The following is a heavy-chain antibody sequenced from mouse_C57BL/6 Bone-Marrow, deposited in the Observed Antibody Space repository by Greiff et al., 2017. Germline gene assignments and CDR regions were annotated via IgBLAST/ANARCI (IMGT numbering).Heavy chain of an antibody. J-gene: IGHJ4*01. V-gene: IGHV5-17*01. CDR3: ARRKDYYAMDY. CDR2: ISSGSSTI. Sequence: EVKLVQSGGGLVKPGGSLKLSCAASGFTFSDYGMHWVRQAPEKGLEWVAYISSGSSTIYYADTVKGRFTISRDNAKNTLFLEMTSLRSEDTAVYYCARRKDYYAMDYWGQGTSVTVSS. CDR1: GFTFSDYG.